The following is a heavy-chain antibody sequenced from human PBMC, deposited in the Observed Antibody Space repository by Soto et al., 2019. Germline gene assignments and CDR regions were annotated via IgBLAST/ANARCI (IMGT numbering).Heavy chain of an antibody. D-gene: IGHD6-13*01. V-gene: IGHV2-5*02. J-gene: IGHJ4*02. CDR2: IYWDDDK. Sequence: QITLKESGPPLVKPTQTLTLTCTFSGFSLSTSGVGVGWNRQPPGKALEWLALIYWDDDKRYSPSLKSRLTITKDTSKNQVVLTMTNMDPVDTATYYCAHTSSSWYGNYWGQGTLVTVSS. CDR1: GFSLSTSGVG. CDR3: AHTSSSWYGNY.